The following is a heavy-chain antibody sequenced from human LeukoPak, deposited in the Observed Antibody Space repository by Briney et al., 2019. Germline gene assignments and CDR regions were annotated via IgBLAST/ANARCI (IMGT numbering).Heavy chain of an antibody. CDR1: GGTFSSYA. J-gene: IGHJ4*02. CDR3: ARDALKDGYNYVGY. V-gene: IGHV1-69*13. Sequence: SVNVSCKASGGTFSSYAISWVRQAPGQGREWVGGIIPIFGTANYAQKFQGRLTITADESTGTAYMELSSLRSEDTAVYYCARDALKDGYNYVGYWGQGTLVTVSS. D-gene: IGHD5-24*01. CDR2: IIPIFGTA.